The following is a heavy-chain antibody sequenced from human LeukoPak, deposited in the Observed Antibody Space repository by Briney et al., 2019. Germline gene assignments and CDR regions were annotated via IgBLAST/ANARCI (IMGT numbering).Heavy chain of an antibody. Sequence: GGSLRLSCAASGFTFSSYAMSWVRQAPGKGLEWVAVISYNGNNEYYVDSVKGRFTISRDNSKNTLYLQMNSLRAEDTAVYYCAKTPPNDYREHPRDYWGQGTLVTVSS. V-gene: IGHV3-30*18. CDR3: AKTPPNDYREHPRDY. J-gene: IGHJ4*02. CDR1: GFTFSSYA. D-gene: IGHD4-17*01. CDR2: ISYNGNNE.